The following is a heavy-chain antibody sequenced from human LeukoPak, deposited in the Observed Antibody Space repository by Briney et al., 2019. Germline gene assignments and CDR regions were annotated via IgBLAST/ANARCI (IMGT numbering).Heavy chain of an antibody. CDR2: ISGSGGST. V-gene: IGHV3-23*01. CDR1: GFTFSSYA. CDR3: ANYEDGYYGGTQFDY. J-gene: IGHJ4*02. Sequence: GGSLRLSCAASGFTFSSYAMSWVRQAPGKGLEWVSAISGSGGSTYYADSVKGRFTISRDNSKNTLYLQMNSLRAEDTAVYYCANYEDGYYGGTQFDYWGQGTLVTVSS. D-gene: IGHD4-23*01.